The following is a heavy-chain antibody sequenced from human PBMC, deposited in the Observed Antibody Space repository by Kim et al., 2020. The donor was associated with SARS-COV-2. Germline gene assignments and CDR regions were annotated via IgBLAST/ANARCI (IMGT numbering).Heavy chain of an antibody. J-gene: IGHJ4*02. CDR1: GFTFSSYA. V-gene: IGHV3-23*01. Sequence: GGSLRLSCAASGFTFSSYAMSWVRQAPGKGLEWVSAISGSGGSTYYADSVKGRFTISRDNSKNTLYLQMNSLRAEDTAVYYCAKERHGYSSSWYCYFDYWGQGTLVTVSS. D-gene: IGHD6-13*01. CDR3: AKERHGYSSSWYCYFDY. CDR2: ISGSGGST.